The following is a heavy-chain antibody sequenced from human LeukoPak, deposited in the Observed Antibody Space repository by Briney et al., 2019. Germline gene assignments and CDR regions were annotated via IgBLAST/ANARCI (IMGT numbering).Heavy chain of an antibody. D-gene: IGHD5-12*01. CDR2: ISSSSSDM. CDR1: VFTFCTYT. CDR3: ARDFSGYDYNFDY. J-gene: IGHJ4*02. V-gene: IGHV3-21*01. Sequence: GGSLRLSSAASVFTFCTYTMNCGRQAPGKGLECVSFISSSSSDMYYADSVKGRFTISRDNTKKSLYLQMNSLRAEDTAVYYCARDFSGYDYNFDYWGQGTLVTVSS.